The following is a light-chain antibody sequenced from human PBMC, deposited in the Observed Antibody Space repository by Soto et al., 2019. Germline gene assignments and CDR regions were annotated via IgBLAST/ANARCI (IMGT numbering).Light chain of an antibody. CDR3: QQYNSDLWT. V-gene: IGKV1-5*01. J-gene: IGKJ1*01. CDR1: QSISSW. Sequence: DIQMTQSPSTLSASAGDRVSITCRASQSISSWLAWYQQKPGKAPKLLIYDASSLQSGVPSRFSGSGSGTEFTLTISSLQPDDFATYYCQQYNSDLWTLGQGTKVDIK. CDR2: DAS.